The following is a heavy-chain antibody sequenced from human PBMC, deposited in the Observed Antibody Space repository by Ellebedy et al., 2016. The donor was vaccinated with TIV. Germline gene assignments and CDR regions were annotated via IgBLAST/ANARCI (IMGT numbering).Heavy chain of an antibody. CDR2: IWYDGSNK. D-gene: IGHD5-18*01. CDR1: GFTFSSYW. J-gene: IGHJ4*02. V-gene: IGHV3-33*08. Sequence: GESLKISCAASGFTFSSYWMNWVRQAPGRGLEWVAVIWYDGSNKYYADSVKGRFTISRDNSKNTLYLQMNSLRAEDTAVYYCARGGYSYGASYFDYWGQGTLVTVSS. CDR3: ARGGYSYGASYFDY.